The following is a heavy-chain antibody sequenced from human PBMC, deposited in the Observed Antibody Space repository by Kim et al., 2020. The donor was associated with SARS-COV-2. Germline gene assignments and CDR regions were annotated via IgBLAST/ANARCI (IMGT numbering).Heavy chain of an antibody. D-gene: IGHD3-22*01. CDR1: GFTFSSYA. Sequence: GGSLRLSCAASGFTFSSYAMSWVRQAPGKGLEWVSAISGSGGSTYYADSVKGRFTISRDNSKNTLYLQMNSLRAEDTAVYYCAKSPFDHSCGYLVDYWGQGTLVTVSS. V-gene: IGHV3-23*01. CDR3: AKSPFDHSCGYLVDY. CDR2: ISGSGGST. J-gene: IGHJ4*02.